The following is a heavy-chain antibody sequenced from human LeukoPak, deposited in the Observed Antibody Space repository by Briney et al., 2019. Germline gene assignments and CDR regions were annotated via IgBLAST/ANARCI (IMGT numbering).Heavy chain of an antibody. CDR2: ISSSSSYI. V-gene: IGHV3-21*04. Sequence: GGSLRLSCAASGFTFSSYSMNWVRQAPGKGLEWVSSISSSSSYIYYADSVKGRFTISRDNAKNSLYLQMNSLRAEDTAVYYCAIGDVGTYYYGSWGQGTLVTVSS. CDR3: AIGDVGTYYYGS. CDR1: GFTFSSYS. J-gene: IGHJ4*02. D-gene: IGHD3-10*01.